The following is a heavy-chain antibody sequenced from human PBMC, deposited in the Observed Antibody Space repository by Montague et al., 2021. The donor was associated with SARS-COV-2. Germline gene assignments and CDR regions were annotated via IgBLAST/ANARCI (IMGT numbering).Heavy chain of an antibody. D-gene: IGHD6-13*01. Sequence: SDTLFLTCRVSGDSISTSTWCTWVRQTPGKGLEWIGEIFHSGTINYNPSLKSRVIISVDKSNNQFSLGLSSLIAADTAVYYCATLSRRTAAGTRDYFGLDVWGQGTTVVVSS. CDR3: ATLSRRTAAGTRDYFGLDV. CDR1: GDSISTSTW. CDR2: IFHSGTI. V-gene: IGHV4-4*02. J-gene: IGHJ6*02.